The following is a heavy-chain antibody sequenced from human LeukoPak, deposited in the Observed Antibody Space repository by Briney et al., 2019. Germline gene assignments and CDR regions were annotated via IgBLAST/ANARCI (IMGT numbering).Heavy chain of an antibody. CDR1: GGSFSGYY. V-gene: IGHV4-34*01. CDR3: ARGRRKRMDLGVVPNFDY. CDR2: INHSGSI. Sequence: SETLSLTCAVYGGSFSGYYWSWIRQPPGKGLEWIGEINHSGSINYNPSLKSRVTISVDTSKNQFSLKLSSVTAADTAVYYCARGRRKRMDLGVVPNFDYWGQGTLVTVSS. D-gene: IGHD3-3*01. J-gene: IGHJ4*02.